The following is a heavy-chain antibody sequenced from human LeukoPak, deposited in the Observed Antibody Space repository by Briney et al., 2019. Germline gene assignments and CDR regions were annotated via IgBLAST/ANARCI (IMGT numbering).Heavy chain of an antibody. V-gene: IGHV1-18*01. D-gene: IGHD3-22*01. Sequence: ASVKVSCKTSGYTFTRYGISWVRQAPGQGPEWMGWISAYNGNTNYAQKFQGGVTMTTDTSTNTAYMELRSLRSDDTAVYYCARDRYYYDSSGYKSWFDPWGQGTLVTVSS. CDR1: GYTFTRYG. CDR3: ARDRYYYDSSGYKSWFDP. CDR2: ISAYNGNT. J-gene: IGHJ5*02.